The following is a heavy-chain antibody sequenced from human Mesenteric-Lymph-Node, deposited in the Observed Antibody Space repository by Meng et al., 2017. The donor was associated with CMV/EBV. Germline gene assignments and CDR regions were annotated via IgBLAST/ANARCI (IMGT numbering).Heavy chain of an antibody. J-gene: IGHJ4*02. Sequence: ASVKVSCKASGYTFSTHDISWVRQAPGQGLEWMGWISAYIGNTNYAQKFQGRVTMTRNTSISTAYMELSSLRSEDTAVYYCAKCSSTSCHFDYWGQGTLVTVSS. D-gene: IGHD2-2*01. CDR2: ISAYIGNT. V-gene: IGHV1-18*01. CDR1: GYTFSTHD. CDR3: AKCSSTSCHFDY.